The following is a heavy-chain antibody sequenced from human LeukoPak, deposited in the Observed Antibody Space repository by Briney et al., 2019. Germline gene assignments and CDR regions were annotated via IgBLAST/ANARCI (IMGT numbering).Heavy chain of an antibody. V-gene: IGHV4-59*01. CDR2: IHYSGTT. CDR1: GGSINNYY. D-gene: IGHD2-15*01. CDR3: ARDRRYCSGGICYLRYFDS. J-gene: IGHJ4*03. Sequence: SETLSLTCTVSGGSINNYYWSWIRRSPGQGLEWIGYIHYSGTTNYNPSSKGRLTISVDMSKNQFSLKLNSVTAADTAVYYCARDRRYCSGGICYLRYFDSWGQGTLVTVSS.